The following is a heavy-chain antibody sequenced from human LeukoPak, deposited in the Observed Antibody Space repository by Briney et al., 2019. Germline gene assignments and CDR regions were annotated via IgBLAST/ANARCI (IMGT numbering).Heavy chain of an antibody. D-gene: IGHD6-13*01. Sequence: PSETLSLTCAVSGGSIRGYYWNWIRQPPGKGLEWIGNIYYSGSTNYNPSLQSRVTISVDTSKNQFSLKLSSVTAADTAVYYCARDLPSWYDYWGQGTLVTVSS. CDR3: ARDLPSWYDY. V-gene: IGHV4-59*12. CDR2: IYYSGST. CDR1: GGSIRGYY. J-gene: IGHJ4*02.